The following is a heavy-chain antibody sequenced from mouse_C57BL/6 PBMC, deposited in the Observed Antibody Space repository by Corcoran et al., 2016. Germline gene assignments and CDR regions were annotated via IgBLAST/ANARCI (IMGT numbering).Heavy chain of an antibody. CDR1: GYTFTDYY. D-gene: IGHD1-1*01. V-gene: IGHV1-75*01. Sequence: QVQLQQSGPELVKPGASVKISCKASGYTFTDYYINWVKQRPGQGLEWIGWIFPGSGSTYYNEKFKGKATLTVDKSSSTAYMLLSSLTSEDSAVYFCARKGLYGSSYLWYFDVWGTGTTVTVSS. J-gene: IGHJ1*03. CDR2: IFPGSGST. CDR3: ARKGLYGSSYLWYFDV.